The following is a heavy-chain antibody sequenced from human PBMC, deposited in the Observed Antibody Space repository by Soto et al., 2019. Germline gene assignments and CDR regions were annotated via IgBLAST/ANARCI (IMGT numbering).Heavy chain of an antibody. Sequence: LGWSLRLSCAASGFTFSSSAISWVRQAPGKGLEWVSAVSANGQGIYYADSVRGRFTISRDNSKNTVFLHMDSLSAEDTAVYYCAKDRHYPRDYFHYWGQGNLVTVSS. CDR2: VSANGQGI. CDR1: GFTFSSSA. CDR3: AKDRHYPRDYFHY. V-gene: IGHV3-23*01. D-gene: IGHD3-10*01. J-gene: IGHJ4*02.